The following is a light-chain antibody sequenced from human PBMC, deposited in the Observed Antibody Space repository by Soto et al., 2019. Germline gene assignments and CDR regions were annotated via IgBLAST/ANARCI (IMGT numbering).Light chain of an antibody. CDR3: QHRSDWLT. Sequence: EIVLTQSPATLSLSPGERATLSYRASQSVSSYLAWYQQKPGQAPRLLIYDASNRATGIPARFSGSGSGTDFTLTISSLETEDFAVYYCQHRSDWLTFGGGTKVEIK. J-gene: IGKJ4*01. CDR2: DAS. CDR1: QSVSSY. V-gene: IGKV3-11*01.